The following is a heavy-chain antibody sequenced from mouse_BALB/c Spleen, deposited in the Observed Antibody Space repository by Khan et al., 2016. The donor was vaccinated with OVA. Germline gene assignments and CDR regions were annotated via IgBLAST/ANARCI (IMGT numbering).Heavy chain of an antibody. V-gene: IGHV5-6*01. Sequence: EVTLVESGGDFVRPGGSLKLSCAASGFTFSTYGMSWVRQTPDKRLEWVATINTGGAYTYYPDTVKGRFTISRDNVKNTLYLQLSSLKSEDTAIYYCARLAYYYNSEGFAYWGRGTLVTVSA. J-gene: IGHJ3*01. CDR2: INTGGAYT. D-gene: IGHD1-1*01. CDR3: ARLAYYYNSEGFAY. CDR1: GFTFSTYG.